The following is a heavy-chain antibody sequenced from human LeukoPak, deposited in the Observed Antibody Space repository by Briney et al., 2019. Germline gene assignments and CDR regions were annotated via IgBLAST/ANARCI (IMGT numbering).Heavy chain of an antibody. Sequence: ETLSLTCTVSGGSISSYYWSWVRQAPGKGLEWVANIKQDGSEKYYVDSVKGRFTISRDNAKNSLYLQMNSLRAEDTAVYYCASLIVAISPTFDYWGQGTLVTVSS. CDR1: GGSISSYY. V-gene: IGHV3-7*01. D-gene: IGHD5-12*01. J-gene: IGHJ4*02. CDR2: IKQDGSEK. CDR3: ASLIVAISPTFDY.